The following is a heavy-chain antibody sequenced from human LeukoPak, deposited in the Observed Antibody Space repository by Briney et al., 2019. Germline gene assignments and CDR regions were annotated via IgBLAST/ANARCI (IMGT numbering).Heavy chain of an antibody. V-gene: IGHV1-46*01. CDR2: PSGGST. CDR3: ARGGSRSGYSYGFDY. D-gene: IGHD5-18*01. Sequence: PSGGSTSYAQKFQGRVTMTRDTSTSTVYMELSSLRSEDTAVYYCARGGSRSGYSYGFDYWGQGTLVTVSS. J-gene: IGHJ4*02.